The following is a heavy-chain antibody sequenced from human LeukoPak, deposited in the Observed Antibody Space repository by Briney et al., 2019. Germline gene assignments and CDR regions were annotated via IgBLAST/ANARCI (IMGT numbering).Heavy chain of an antibody. V-gene: IGHV3-7*03. CDR3: AREGIAVAVYLNY. CDR1: GFTFSSYW. Sequence: GGSLRLSCAASGFTFSSYWMSWVRQAPGKGLEWVANIKQDGSEKYYVGSVKGRFTISRDNAKNSLYLQMNSLRAEDTAVYYCAREGIAVAVYLNYWGQGTLVTVSS. J-gene: IGHJ4*02. D-gene: IGHD6-19*01. CDR2: IKQDGSEK.